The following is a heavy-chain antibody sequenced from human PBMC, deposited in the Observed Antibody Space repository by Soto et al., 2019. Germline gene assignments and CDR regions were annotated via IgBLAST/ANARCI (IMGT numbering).Heavy chain of an antibody. CDR2: IYPGDSDT. CDR1: GYSFTSYW. CDR3: ARQGRCTSTSCYTGANFYYYGMDV. V-gene: IGHV5-51*01. Sequence: GESLKIACNGSGYSFTSYWIGWVRQMPGKGLEWMGIIYPGDSDTRYSPSFQGQVTISADKSISTAYLQWSSLQASDTAIYYCARQGRCTSTSCYTGANFYYYGMDVWGQGTTVTVSS. D-gene: IGHD2-2*02. J-gene: IGHJ6*02.